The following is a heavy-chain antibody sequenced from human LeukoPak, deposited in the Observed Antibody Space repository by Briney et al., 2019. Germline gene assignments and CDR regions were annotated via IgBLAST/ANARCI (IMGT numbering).Heavy chain of an antibody. CDR2: IRYDGSNK. CDR1: GFTFSIYG. J-gene: IGHJ6*02. Sequence: PGGSLRLSCAASGFTFSIYGMHWVRQAPGKGLEWVAFIRYDGSNKYYADSVKGRFTISRDNSKNTLYLQMNSLRAEDTAVYYCAKASGTVTTRVYYYYGMDVWGQGTTVTVSS. CDR3: AKASGTVTTRVYYYYGMDV. V-gene: IGHV3-30*02. D-gene: IGHD4-17*01.